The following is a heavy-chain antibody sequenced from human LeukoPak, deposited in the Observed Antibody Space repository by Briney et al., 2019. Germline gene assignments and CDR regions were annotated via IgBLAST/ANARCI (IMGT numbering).Heavy chain of an antibody. V-gene: IGHV1-46*01. Sequence: EASVKVSCKTSGDSFTTYYFHWVRQAPGQGLEWVATINPKDGSTNYAENFQGRVTLTRDTSTTTLYMDLHSLESADTAVYYYARDRGCTTSSCYRTGLRWFDPWGQGTLVIVSS. CDR3: ARDRGCTTSSCYRTGLRWFDP. CDR2: INPKDGST. CDR1: GDSFTTYY. J-gene: IGHJ5*02. D-gene: IGHD2-2*01.